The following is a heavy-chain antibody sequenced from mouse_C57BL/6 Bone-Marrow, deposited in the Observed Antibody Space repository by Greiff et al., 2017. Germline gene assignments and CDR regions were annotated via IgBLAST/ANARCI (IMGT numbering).Heavy chain of an antibody. CDR2: IWGGGST. D-gene: IGHD1-1*01. CDR1: GFSLTSYG. J-gene: IGHJ1*03. V-gene: IGHV2-9*01. Sequence: VKLMESGPGLVAPSQSLSITCTVSGFSLTSYGVDWVRQPPGKGLEWLGVIWGGGSTNYNSALMSRLSISKDNSKSQVFLKMNSLQTDDTAMYYCAKHAPDYYGSSYWYFDVWGTGTTVTVSS. CDR3: AKHAPDYYGSSYWYFDV.